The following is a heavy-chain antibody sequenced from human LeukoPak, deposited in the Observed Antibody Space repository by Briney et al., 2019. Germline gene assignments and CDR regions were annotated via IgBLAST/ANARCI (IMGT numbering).Heavy chain of an antibody. CDR1: GFTFSSYA. V-gene: IGHV3-23*01. CDR2: ISGSGGST. D-gene: IGHD6-13*01. J-gene: IGHJ4*02. CDR3: AKDVSGSWWDPFDY. Sequence: PGGSLRLSCAASGFTFSSYAMSWVRQAPGKGLEWVSAISGSGGSTYYADSVTGRFTISRDNSKNTLYLQMNRLRAEDTAVYYCAKDVSGSWWDPFDYWGQGTLVTVSS.